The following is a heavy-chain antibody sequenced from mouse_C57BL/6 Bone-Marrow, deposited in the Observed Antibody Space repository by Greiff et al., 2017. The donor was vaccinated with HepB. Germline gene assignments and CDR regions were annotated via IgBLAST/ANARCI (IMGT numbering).Heavy chain of an antibody. D-gene: IGHD2-3*01. CDR2: IYPGDGDT. CDR1: GYAFSSSW. Sequence: QVQLQQSGPELVKPGASVKISCKASGYAFSSSWMNWVKQRPGKGLEWIGRIYPGDGDTNYNGKFKGKATLTADKSSSTAYMQLSSLTSEDSAVYFCARRGDDGYFFCDYWGQGTTLTVSS. V-gene: IGHV1-82*01. J-gene: IGHJ2*01. CDR3: ARRGDDGYFFCDY.